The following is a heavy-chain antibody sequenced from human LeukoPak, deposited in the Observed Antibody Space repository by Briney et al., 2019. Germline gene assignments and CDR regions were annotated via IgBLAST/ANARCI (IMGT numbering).Heavy chain of an antibody. CDR2: IYNSGST. CDR1: GGSISSSSSY. Sequence: SETLSLTRTVSGGSISSSSSYWSWIRQPPGKGLEWIGYIYNSGSTSYNPSLKSRVTISLDTSQDQFSLRLSSLTAADTAVYYCARGVVAAAGRTFDFWGQGTLVTVSS. CDR3: ARGVVAAAGRTFDF. V-gene: IGHV4-61*01. D-gene: IGHD6-13*01. J-gene: IGHJ4*02.